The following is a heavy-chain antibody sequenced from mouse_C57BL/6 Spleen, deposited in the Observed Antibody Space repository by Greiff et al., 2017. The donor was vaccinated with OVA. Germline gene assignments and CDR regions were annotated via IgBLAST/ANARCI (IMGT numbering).Heavy chain of an antibody. Sequence: QVTLKESGPGILQPSQTLRLTCSFSGFSLSTFGMGVGWIRQPSGKGLEWLAHIWWDDDKYYNPALKSRLTISTATSKNQGVLKIANVDTAETATYYCARLGYYYGSSNWYFDVWGTGTTVTVSS. V-gene: IGHV8-8*01. D-gene: IGHD1-1*01. CDR1: GFSLSTFGMG. J-gene: IGHJ1*03. CDR2: IWWDDDK. CDR3: ARLGYYYGSSNWYFDV.